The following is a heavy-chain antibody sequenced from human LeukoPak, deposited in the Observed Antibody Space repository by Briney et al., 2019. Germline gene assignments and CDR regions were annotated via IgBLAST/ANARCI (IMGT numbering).Heavy chain of an antibody. J-gene: IGHJ5*02. CDR2: ISYDGSNK. Sequence: GGTLRLSCAASGFTFSSYGMHWVRQAPGKGLEWVAVISYDGSNKYYADSVKGRFTISRDNSKNTLHLQMDSLTVEDTAVYYCAVSNWMDPWGQGTLVTVSS. CDR1: GFTFSSYG. CDR3: AVSNWMDP. V-gene: IGHV3-30*03.